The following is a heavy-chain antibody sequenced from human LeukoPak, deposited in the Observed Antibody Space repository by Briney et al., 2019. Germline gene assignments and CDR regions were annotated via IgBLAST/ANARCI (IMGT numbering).Heavy chain of an antibody. CDR2: FYTSGST. CDR3: AHGGNSGSYPEH. D-gene: IGHD1-26*01. J-gene: IGHJ1*01. V-gene: IGHV4-4*07. CDR1: GDSISRDY. Sequence: SDTLSLTCTVSGDSISRDYWTWIRQPAGKGLEWIGRFYTSGSTDYNPSLESRVSISVDTSKNQFSLKLSSVTAADTAMYYCAHGGNSGSYPEHWGQGILVTVSS.